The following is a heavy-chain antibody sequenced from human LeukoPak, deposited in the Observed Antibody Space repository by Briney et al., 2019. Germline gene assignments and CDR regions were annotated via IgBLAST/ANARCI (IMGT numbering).Heavy chain of an antibody. D-gene: IGHD6-19*01. CDR1: GFTFGDYA. CDR2: IRRKAYGGTT. V-gene: IGHV3-49*04. J-gene: IGHJ2*01. CDR3: TRLGGPTSGWYSWYFNL. Sequence: PGGSLRLSCTASGFTFGDYAMSWVRQAPGKGLEWVGFIRRKAYGGTTEYAAYVKGRFTISRDDSKSIAYLQMNSLKTEDTAVYYCTRLGGPTSGWYSWYFNLWGRGTLVTVSS.